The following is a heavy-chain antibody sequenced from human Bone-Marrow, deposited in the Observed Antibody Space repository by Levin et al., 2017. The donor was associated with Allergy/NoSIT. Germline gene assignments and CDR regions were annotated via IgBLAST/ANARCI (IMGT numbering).Heavy chain of an antibody. CDR2: INPNSGGT. CDR1: AYTFTAYY. J-gene: IGHJ6*02. D-gene: IGHD3-3*01. CDR3: AGDRSTSSSWSGYYYMEV. Sequence: ASVKVSCKASAYTFTAYYIHWVRQTPGQGLEWMGRINPNSGGTNYAQKFQGRVTMTRDTSISTVYMALSGLTSGDTAVYYCAGDRSTSSSWSGYYYMEVWGQGTTVTVSS. V-gene: IGHV1-2*06.